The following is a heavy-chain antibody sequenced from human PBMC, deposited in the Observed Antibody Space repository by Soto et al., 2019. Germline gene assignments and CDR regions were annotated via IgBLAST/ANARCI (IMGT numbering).Heavy chain of an antibody. J-gene: IGHJ2*01. D-gene: IGHD5-12*01. CDR2: VSGGDGST. V-gene: IGHV3-23*01. CDR3: TKQGYYWYFDI. Sequence: EGQLLESGGGLVQPGGSLRLSCAASGFTFSTYTMHWVRQAAGKGLEWVSGVSGGDGSTYYADSLRGRFSISRDNAKNTVDLEINSLTAADTAVYYCTKQGYYWYFDIWGRGTLVTVSS. CDR1: GFTFSTYT.